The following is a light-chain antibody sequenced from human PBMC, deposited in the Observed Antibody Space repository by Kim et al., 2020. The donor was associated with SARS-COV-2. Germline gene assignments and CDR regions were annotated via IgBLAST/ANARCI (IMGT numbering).Light chain of an antibody. CDR3: QQYFQTPYS. J-gene: IGKJ2*03. CDR1: QRVGNNY. V-gene: IGKV3-20*01. Sequence: LSPGERATLSCSASQRVGNNYLAWYQHKPGQAPRLLIHGASNRATGIPDRFSGSGSGTDFTLTISRLEPEDFAVYYCQQYFQTPYSFGQGTKLEIK. CDR2: GAS.